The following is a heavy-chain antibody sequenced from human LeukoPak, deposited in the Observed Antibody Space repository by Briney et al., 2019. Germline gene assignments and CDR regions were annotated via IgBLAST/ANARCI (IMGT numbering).Heavy chain of an antibody. CDR2: ISAYNGNT. D-gene: IGHD2-15*01. J-gene: IGHJ4*02. V-gene: IGHV1-18*01. CDR1: GYTSTSYG. Sequence: ASVKVSCKASGYTSTSYGISWVRQTPGQGLEWMGWISAYNGNTNYAQKLQGRVTMTTDTSTSTAYMELGSLRSDDTAVYYCARDLSPDCSGGSCYSGVIDYWGQGTLVTVSS. CDR3: ARDLSPDCSGGSCYSGVIDY.